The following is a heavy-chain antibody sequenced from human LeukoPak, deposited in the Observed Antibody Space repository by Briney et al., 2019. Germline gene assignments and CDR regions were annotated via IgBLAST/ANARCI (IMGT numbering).Heavy chain of an antibody. Sequence: GGSLRLSCAASGFTFSSYGMHWVRQAPGKGLEWVAVTWYDGSNKYYADSVKGRFTISRDNSKNTLYLQMNSLRAEDTAVYYCAKDDTDTDFDYWGQGTLVTVSS. J-gene: IGHJ4*02. V-gene: IGHV3-33*06. CDR3: AKDDTDTDFDY. CDR2: TWYDGSNK. CDR1: GFTFSSYG.